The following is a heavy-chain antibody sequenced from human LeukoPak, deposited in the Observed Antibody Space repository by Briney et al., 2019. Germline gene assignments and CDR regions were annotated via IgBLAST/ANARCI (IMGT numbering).Heavy chain of an antibody. Sequence: PGGPLRLSCAASGFTVSSYAMHWVRQAPGKGLEYVSAISDSGGSTYYADSVKGRFTISRDNSKNTLYLQMNSLRAEDTAVYYCAKGRQYVDYWGQGTLVTVSS. CDR2: ISDSGGST. V-gene: IGHV3-64*04. CDR1: GFTVSSYA. CDR3: AKGRQYVDY. J-gene: IGHJ4*02.